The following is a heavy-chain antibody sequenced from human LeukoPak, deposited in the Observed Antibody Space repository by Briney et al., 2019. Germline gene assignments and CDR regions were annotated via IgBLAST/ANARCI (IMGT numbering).Heavy chain of an antibody. Sequence: PGGSPRLSCAASGFTFSTYGIHWVRQAPGKGLEWVALTRYDGRKEYYADSVKGRFTISRDTSKNTVYLQMNSLRAEDTAVYHCATLPGGYCSSVSCSDAFSLRGQGTMVAVSS. CDR2: TRYDGRKE. CDR1: GFTFSTYG. D-gene: IGHD2-2*03. CDR3: ATLPGGYCSSVSCSDAFSL. J-gene: IGHJ3*01. V-gene: IGHV3-30*02.